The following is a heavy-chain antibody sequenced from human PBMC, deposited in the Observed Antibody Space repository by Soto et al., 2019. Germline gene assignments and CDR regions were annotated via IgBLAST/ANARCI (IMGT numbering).Heavy chain of an antibody. CDR1: GASISSYY. V-gene: IGHV4-59*12. CDR3: ARDKITGLFDY. D-gene: IGHD2-8*02. Sequence: SETLSLTCTFSGASISSYYWSWIRQPPRKGLEWIAYIYYSGSTSYNPSLKSRVTISVDTSKNQFSLKLTSVTAADTAVYYCARDKITGLFDYWGQGTLVTVSS. CDR2: IYYSGST. J-gene: IGHJ4*02.